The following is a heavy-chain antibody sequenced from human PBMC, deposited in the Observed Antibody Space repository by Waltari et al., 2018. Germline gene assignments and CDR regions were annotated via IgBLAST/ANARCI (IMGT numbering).Heavy chain of an antibody. D-gene: IGHD6-19*01. CDR2: IYTSGST. CDR3: ARGLSQVAGPLHHSRIYNWFDP. J-gene: IGHJ5*02. CDR1: GGSISRGSYY. V-gene: IGHV4-61*09. Sequence: QVQLQESGPGLVKPSQTLSLTCTVAGGSISRGSYYWSWIRQPAGKGLDWIGYIYTSGSTNYNPALKSRVTISVDTSKNQFSLKLSSVTAADTAVYYCARGLSQVAGPLHHSRIYNWFDPWGQGTLVTVSS.